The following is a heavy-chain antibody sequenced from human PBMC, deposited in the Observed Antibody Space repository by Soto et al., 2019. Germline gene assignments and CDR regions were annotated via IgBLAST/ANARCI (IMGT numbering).Heavy chain of an antibody. CDR1: GVTFSTHS. CDR2: ISFSSDTI. Sequence: GGSLRLSCAASGVTFSTHSMNWVRQAPGKGLEWISYISFSSDTIYYADSVKGRFTISRDNAKNSLFLQMNSLTAEDTAVYYCARVQQLALDYWGQGTLVTVSS. V-gene: IGHV3-48*01. J-gene: IGHJ4*02. CDR3: ARVQQLALDY. D-gene: IGHD6-13*01.